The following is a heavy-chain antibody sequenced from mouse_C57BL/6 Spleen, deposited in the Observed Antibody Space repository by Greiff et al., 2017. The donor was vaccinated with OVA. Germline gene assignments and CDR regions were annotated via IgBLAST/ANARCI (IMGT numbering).Heavy chain of an antibody. D-gene: IGHD2-4*01. J-gene: IGHJ4*01. Sequence: VQLQQPGAELVRPGTSVKLSCKASGYTFTSYWMHWVKQRPGQGLEWIGVIDPSDSYTNYNQKFKGKATLTVDTSSSTAYMQLSSLTSEDSAVYYCARKGADYDDYAMDYWGQGTSVTVSS. CDR3: ARKGADYDDYAMDY. V-gene: IGHV1-59*01. CDR2: IDPSDSYT. CDR1: GYTFTSYW.